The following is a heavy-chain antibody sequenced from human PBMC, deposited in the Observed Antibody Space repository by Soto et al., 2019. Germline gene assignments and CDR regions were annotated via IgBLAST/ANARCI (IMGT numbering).Heavy chain of an antibody. D-gene: IGHD3-10*01. V-gene: IGHV3-21*01. CDR2: ISSSSSYI. Sequence: EVQLVESGGGLVKPGGSLRLSCAASGFTFSSYSMNWVRQAPGKGPEWVSSISSSSSYIYYADSVKGRFTISRDNAKNSLYLQMNSLRAEDTAVYYCARVMVRGNRGYYGMDVWGQGTTVTVSS. CDR1: GFTFSSYS. CDR3: ARVMVRGNRGYYGMDV. J-gene: IGHJ6*02.